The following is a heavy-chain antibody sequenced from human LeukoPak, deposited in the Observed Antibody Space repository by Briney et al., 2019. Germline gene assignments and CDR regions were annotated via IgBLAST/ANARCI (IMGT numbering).Heavy chain of an antibody. D-gene: IGHD6-19*01. V-gene: IGHV1-8*01. CDR1: GYTFTSYD. J-gene: IGHJ1*01. Sequence: ASVKVSCKASGYTFTSYDINWVRQATGQGLEWMGWMNPNSGNTGYAQKFQGRVTMTRNTSISTAYMELSSLRSEDTAVYYCATYIAVAGGFFSQHWGQGTLVTVSS. CDR3: ATYIAVAGGFFSQH. CDR2: MNPNSGNT.